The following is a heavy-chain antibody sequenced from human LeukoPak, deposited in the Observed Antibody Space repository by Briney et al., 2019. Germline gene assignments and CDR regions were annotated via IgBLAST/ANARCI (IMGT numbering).Heavy chain of an antibody. V-gene: IGHV3-23*01. CDR2: IIGSGGST. Sequence: GGCLRLSCAASGFTFSNAWMSWVRQAPGKGLEWVSAIIGSGGSTYYADSVKGRFTISRDNSKNTLYLQMNSLRAEDTAAYYCADDRYSSGWYGSFQHWGQGTLVTVSS. CDR1: GFTFSNAW. D-gene: IGHD6-19*01. CDR3: ADDRYSSGWYGSFQH. J-gene: IGHJ1*01.